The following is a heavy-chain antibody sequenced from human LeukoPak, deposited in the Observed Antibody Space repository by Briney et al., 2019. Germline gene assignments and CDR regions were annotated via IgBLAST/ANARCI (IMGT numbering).Heavy chain of an antibody. CDR1: GYTFTGYY. CDR2: INPNSGGT. D-gene: IGHD3-16*02. V-gene: IGHV1-2*02. J-gene: IGHJ4*02. Sequence: ASVKVSCKASGYTFTGYYIHWVRQAPGQGLEWMGWINPNSGGTNYAQKFQGRVTMTRDTSISTAYMELTTLRSDDTAVYYCARNGAWGSYRLNDYWGQGTLVTASS. CDR3: ARNGAWGSYRLNDY.